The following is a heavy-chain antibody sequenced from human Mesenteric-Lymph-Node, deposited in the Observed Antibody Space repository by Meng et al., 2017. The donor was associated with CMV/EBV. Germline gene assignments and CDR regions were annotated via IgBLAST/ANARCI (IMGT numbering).Heavy chain of an antibody. CDR2: IYYSGST. Sequence: SETLSLTCTVSGGSISSYYWSWIRQPPGKGLEWIGYIYYSGSTNYNPSLKSRVTISVEASKNQFSLRLSSVTAADTAVYYCARDRDNCSGGSCYSGWFDPWGQGTLVTVSS. J-gene: IGHJ5*02. CDR3: ARDRDNCSGGSCYSGWFDP. V-gene: IGHV4-59*01. D-gene: IGHD2-15*01. CDR1: GGSISSYY.